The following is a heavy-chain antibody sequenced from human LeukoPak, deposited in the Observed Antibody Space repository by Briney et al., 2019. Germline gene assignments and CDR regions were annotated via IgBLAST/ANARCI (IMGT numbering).Heavy chain of an antibody. CDR2: IIPIFGTA. V-gene: IGHV1-69*13. J-gene: IGHJ4*02. Sequence: SVKVSCKASGGTFSSYAISWVRQAPGQGLEWMGGIIPIFGTANYAQKSQGRVTSTADESTSTAYMELSSLRSEDTAVYYCARDGAGPGCSSTSCYGSKSLDYWGQGTLVTVSS. CDR3: ARDGAGPGCSSTSCYGSKSLDY. D-gene: IGHD2-2*01. CDR1: GGTFSSYA.